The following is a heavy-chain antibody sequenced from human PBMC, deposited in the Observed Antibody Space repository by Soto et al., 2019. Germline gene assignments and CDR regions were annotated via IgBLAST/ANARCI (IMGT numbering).Heavy chain of an antibody. CDR3: ARGKLLLWFGEYRTRIYMDV. D-gene: IGHD3-10*01. J-gene: IGHJ6*03. Sequence: SETLSLTCAVYGGSFSGYYWSWIRQPPGKGLEWIGEINHSGSTNYNPSLKSRVTISVDTSKNQFSLKLSSVTAADTAVYYCARGKLLLWFGEYRTRIYMDVWDKGPTVTVS. V-gene: IGHV4-34*01. CDR1: GGSFSGYY. CDR2: INHSGST.